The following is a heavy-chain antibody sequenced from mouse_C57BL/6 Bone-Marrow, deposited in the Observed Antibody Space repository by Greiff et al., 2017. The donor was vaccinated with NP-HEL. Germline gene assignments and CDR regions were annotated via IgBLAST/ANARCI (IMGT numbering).Heavy chain of an antibody. J-gene: IGHJ3*01. V-gene: IGHV1-59*01. CDR3: ARNGDLLEAY. CDR1: GYTFTSYW. D-gene: IGHD2-1*01. CDR2: NDPSDSYT. Sequence: QVQLQQPGAELVRPGTSVKLSCKASGYTFTSYWMHWVKQRPGQGLEWIGVNDPSDSYTNYNQKFKGKATLTVDTSSSTAYMQLSSLTSEDSAVYYCARNGDLLEAYWGQGTLVTVSA.